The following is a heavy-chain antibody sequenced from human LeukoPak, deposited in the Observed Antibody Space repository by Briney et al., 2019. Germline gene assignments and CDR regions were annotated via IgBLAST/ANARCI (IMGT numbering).Heavy chain of an antibody. D-gene: IGHD4-23*01. Sequence: SETLSLTCTVSGGSISSYYWSWIRQPPGKGLEWMGYIYYTGSTNYNPSLKSRVTISVDTSKNQFSLELSSVTAADTAVYYCARVGFGNTPHPIDYWGQGTLVTVSS. V-gene: IGHV4-59*01. CDR1: GGSISSYY. J-gene: IGHJ4*02. CDR2: IYYTGST. CDR3: ARVGFGNTPHPIDY.